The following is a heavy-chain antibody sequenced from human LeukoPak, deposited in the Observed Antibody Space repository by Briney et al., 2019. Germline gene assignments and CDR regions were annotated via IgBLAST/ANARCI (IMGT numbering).Heavy chain of an antibody. V-gene: IGHV3-21*01. CDR3: ARVGAAAGGTYFDY. Sequence: GGSLRLSCPASGFTFSSYSMNWVRQAPGRGLEWVSSISSSSSYIYYADSVKGRFTISRDNAKNSLYLQMNSLRAEDTAVYYCARVGAAAGGTYFDYWGQGTLVTVSS. J-gene: IGHJ4*02. D-gene: IGHD6-13*01. CDR1: GFTFSSYS. CDR2: ISSSSSYI.